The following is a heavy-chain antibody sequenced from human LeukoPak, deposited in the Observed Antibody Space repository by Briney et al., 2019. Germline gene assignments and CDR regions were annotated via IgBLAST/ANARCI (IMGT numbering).Heavy chain of an antibody. D-gene: IGHD3-10*01. CDR2: FDPEDGET. CDR1: GYTLTELS. V-gene: IGHV1-24*01. CDR3: ATSGYGSGSYYPQYYYYGMDV. Sequence: ASVKVSCKVSGYTLTELSMHWVRQAPGKGLEWMGGFDPEDGETIYARKFQGRVTMTEDTSTDTAYMELSSLRSEDTAVYYCATSGYGSGSYYPQYYYYGMDVWGQGTTVTVSS. J-gene: IGHJ6*02.